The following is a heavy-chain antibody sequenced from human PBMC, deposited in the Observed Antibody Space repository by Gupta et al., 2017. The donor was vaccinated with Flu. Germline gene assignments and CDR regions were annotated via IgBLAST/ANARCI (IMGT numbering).Heavy chain of an antibody. V-gene: IGHV3-23*01. CDR2: TSGSGDST. J-gene: IGHJ4*02. Sequence: EVQLLQSGGGLAQPGGSLRLSCAVSGFTFSRHAMTWVRQAPGKGLEWVSATSGSGDSTYYADSVKGRFTISKDISKNTLYLQMNSLRAEDTAVYYCAKVQGYSYGTVDDGGQGTLVTVSS. CDR1: GFTFSRHA. CDR3: AKVQGYSYGTVDD. D-gene: IGHD5-18*01.